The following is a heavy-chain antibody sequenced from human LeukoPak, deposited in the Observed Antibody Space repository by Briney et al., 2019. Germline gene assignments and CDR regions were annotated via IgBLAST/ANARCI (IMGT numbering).Heavy chain of an antibody. CDR3: PGGRWELLKGSGDY. CDR2: ISGDGGST. V-gene: IGHV3-43*02. J-gene: IGHJ4*02. Sequence: GGSLRLSCAAPGFTLEVYAMHWVRQAPEKGLEWVSLISGDGGSTYYADSVKGRFTISRDNSKNSLYMQMKSLRNEDTALYYCPGGRWELLKGSGDYWGQGTLVTVSS. CDR1: GFTLEVYA. D-gene: IGHD1-26*01.